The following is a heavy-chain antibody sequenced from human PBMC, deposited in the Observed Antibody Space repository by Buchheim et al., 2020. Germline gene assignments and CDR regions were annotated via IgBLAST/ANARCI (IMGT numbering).Heavy chain of an antibody. V-gene: IGHV1-2*02. CDR2: INPNSGGT. CDR1: GYTFTSYG. CDR3: ARMEPYYDFWSGYDYYYYGMDV. D-gene: IGHD3-3*01. Sequence: QVQLVQSGAEVKKPGASVKVSCKASGYTFTSYGISWVRQAPGQGLEWMGWINPNSGGTNYAQKFQGRVTMTRDPSISTAYMELSRLRSDDTAVYYCARMEPYYDFWSGYDYYYYGMDVWGQGTT. J-gene: IGHJ6*02.